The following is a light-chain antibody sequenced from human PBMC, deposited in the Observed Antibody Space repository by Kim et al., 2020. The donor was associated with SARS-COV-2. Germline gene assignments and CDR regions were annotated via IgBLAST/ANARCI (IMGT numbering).Light chain of an antibody. CDR3: LQDYNSPRT. Sequence: AIQMTQSPASLAAYVGDRVTITCRASQGIRSDLGWYQQKAGKAPKLLIHAASTLQSGVPSRFSGSGSATDFTLTISSLQPEDVASYYCLQDYNSPRTFGQGTKVDIK. V-gene: IGKV1-6*01. J-gene: IGKJ1*01. CDR2: AAS. CDR1: QGIRSD.